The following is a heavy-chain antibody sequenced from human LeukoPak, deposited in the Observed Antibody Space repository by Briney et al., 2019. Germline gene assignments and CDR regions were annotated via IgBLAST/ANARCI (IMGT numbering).Heavy chain of an antibody. Sequence: PGGSLRLSCAASGFTFSSYWMSWVRQAPGKGLEWVANIKQDGSEKYYVDSVKGRFTISRDNAKNSLYLQMNSLRAEDTAVYYCARDIEQLGPYYYYYYMDVWGKGTTVTVSS. CDR3: ARDIEQLGPYYYYYYMDV. CDR1: GFTFSSYW. V-gene: IGHV3-7*01. CDR2: IKQDGSEK. D-gene: IGHD6-6*01. J-gene: IGHJ6*03.